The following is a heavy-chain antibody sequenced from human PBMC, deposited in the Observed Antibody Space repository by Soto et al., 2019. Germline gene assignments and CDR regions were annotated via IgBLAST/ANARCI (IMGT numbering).Heavy chain of an antibody. CDR2: ISGSGGNT. CDR1: RFTFRNHA. Sequence: HPGGSLRLSCAASRFTFRNHAMSWVRQAPGKGLEWVSGISGSGGNTYYADSVKGRFTISRDNSKNTLYLQMNSLRAEDTAVYYCAKDGVVAATLGYWGQGTLVTVSS. V-gene: IGHV3-23*01. CDR3: AKDGVVAATLGY. D-gene: IGHD2-15*01. J-gene: IGHJ4*02.